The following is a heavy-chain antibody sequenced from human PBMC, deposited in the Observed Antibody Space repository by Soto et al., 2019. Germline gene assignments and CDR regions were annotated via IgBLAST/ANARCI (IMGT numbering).Heavy chain of an antibody. CDR1: GDTLSNYA. V-gene: IGHV1-69*01. Sequence: QVHLLQSGSEVKKPGSSVKVSCRASGDTLSNYALSWVRQAPGQGLEWMGGIIPIFGTTSYAQKLQGRVILTADESTTTVYMELMSLRSEDTALYFCALGLRGYHIDSWGQGTQVTVSS. J-gene: IGHJ4*02. D-gene: IGHD2-15*01. CDR3: ALGLRGYHIDS. CDR2: IIPIFGTT.